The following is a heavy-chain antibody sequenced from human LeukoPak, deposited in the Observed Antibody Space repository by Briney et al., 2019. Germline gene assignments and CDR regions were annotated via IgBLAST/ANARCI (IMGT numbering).Heavy chain of an antibody. V-gene: IGHV3-23*01. CDR1: GFTFSSYA. CDR2: ISGSGGST. J-gene: IGHJ4*02. CDR3: ARYYDSSGHFDY. Sequence: GGSLRLSCAASGFTFSSYAMSWVRQAPGKGLEWVSAISGSGGSTYYAGSVKGRFTISRDNSKNTLYLQMNSLRAEDTAVYYCARYYDSSGHFDYWGQGALVSVSS. D-gene: IGHD3-22*01.